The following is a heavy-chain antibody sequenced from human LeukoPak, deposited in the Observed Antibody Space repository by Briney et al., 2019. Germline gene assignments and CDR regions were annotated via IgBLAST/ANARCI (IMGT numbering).Heavy chain of an antibody. CDR1: GFTFSSYA. J-gene: IGHJ4*02. CDR3: ARSGLSRFGF. CDR2: ISSSSSYI. V-gene: IGHV3-21*04. D-gene: IGHD2/OR15-2a*01. Sequence: GGSLRLSCAASGFTFSSYAMHWVRQAPGKGLEWVSSISSSSSYIYYADSVKGRFTISRDNSRNTLYLQMNSLRAGDTAVYYCARSGLSRFGFWGQGTLVTVSS.